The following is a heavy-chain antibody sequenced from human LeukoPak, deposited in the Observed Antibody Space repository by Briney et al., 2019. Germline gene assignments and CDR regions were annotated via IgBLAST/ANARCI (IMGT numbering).Heavy chain of an antibody. CDR1: GFTVSDNY. Sequence: GGSLRLSCAASGFTVSDNYVSWVRQAPGKGLEWVSTIYTGGSTYYADSVKGRFTISRDNSKNTLHLQMNSLRAEDTAVYYCARGQPRQQVAVYYFDSWGQGTLVSVSS. J-gene: IGHJ4*02. V-gene: IGHV3-66*01. D-gene: IGHD6-13*01. CDR3: ARGQPRQQVAVYYFDS. CDR2: IYTGGST.